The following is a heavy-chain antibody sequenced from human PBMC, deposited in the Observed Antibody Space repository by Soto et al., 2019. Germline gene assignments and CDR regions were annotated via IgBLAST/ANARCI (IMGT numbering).Heavy chain of an antibody. J-gene: IGHJ6*02. Sequence: PSETLSLTCAVYGGSLSDYYWSWIRQSPGKGLEWIGEIHPSGSTDYKPSLKSRVTLSVDTSKNHFSLKLTSVTAADTAIYFCARGLDQYKLGNVWGPGTTVTVSS. CDR3: ARGLDQYKLGNV. V-gene: IGHV4-34*01. D-gene: IGHD7-27*01. CDR2: IHPSGST. CDR1: GGSLSDYY.